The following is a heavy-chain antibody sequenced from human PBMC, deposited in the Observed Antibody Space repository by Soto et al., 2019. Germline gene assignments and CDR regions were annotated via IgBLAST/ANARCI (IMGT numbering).Heavy chain of an antibody. CDR2: INPNSGGT. J-gene: IGHJ6*02. CDR3: AREGISSSSQSYYYYGMDV. V-gene: IGHV1-2*04. Sequence: ASVKVSCKASGYTFTCYYMHWVRQAPGQGLEWMGWINPNSGGTNYAQKFQGWVTMTRDTSISTAYMELSRLRSDDTAVYYCAREGISSSSQSYYYYGMDVWGQGTTVTVS. CDR1: GYTFTCYY. D-gene: IGHD6-6*01.